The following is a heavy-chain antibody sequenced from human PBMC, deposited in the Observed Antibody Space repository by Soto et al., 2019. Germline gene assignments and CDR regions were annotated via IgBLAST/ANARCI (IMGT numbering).Heavy chain of an antibody. D-gene: IGHD6-19*01. CDR2: IKQDGTET. CDR1: GFTFSSYW. CDR3: VTAVAGRGGFDY. J-gene: IGHJ4*02. Sequence: EVQLVESGGTLVQPGGSLRLSCAVSGFTFSSYWMSWVRRAPGQGLEWLANIKQDGTETYYVDSVKARFTISRDNAENSLYLQLNSLRDEDTAVYYCVTAVAGRGGFDYWGEGTLVAVSS. V-gene: IGHV3-7*01.